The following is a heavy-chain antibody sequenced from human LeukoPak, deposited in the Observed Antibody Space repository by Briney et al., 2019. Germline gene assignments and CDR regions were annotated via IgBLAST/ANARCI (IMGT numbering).Heavy chain of an antibody. CDR2: INSDERSR. Sequence: PGGSLRLSCAASGFSFSNYWMHWVRQVPGKGLVWVSRINSDERSRSYADSVKGRFTISRDNAKNTLYLQMNSLRAEDTAVYYCAYGDYLFDYWGQGTLVTVSS. V-gene: IGHV3-74*01. CDR3: AYGDYLFDY. D-gene: IGHD4-17*01. CDR1: GFSFSNYW. J-gene: IGHJ4*02.